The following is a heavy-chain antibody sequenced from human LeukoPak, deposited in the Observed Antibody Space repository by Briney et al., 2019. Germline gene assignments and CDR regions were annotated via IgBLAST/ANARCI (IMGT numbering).Heavy chain of an antibody. CDR3: ARRVAAAGIDYFDY. D-gene: IGHD6-13*01. Sequence: SETLSLTCTVSGGSISSYYWSWIRQPPGKGLEWIGYIYYSGSTNYNPSLKSRVTISVDTSKNQFSLKLSSVTAADTAVYYCARRVAAAGIDYFDYGGQGTLVTVS. J-gene: IGHJ4*02. V-gene: IGHV4-59*08. CDR1: GGSISSYY. CDR2: IYYSGST.